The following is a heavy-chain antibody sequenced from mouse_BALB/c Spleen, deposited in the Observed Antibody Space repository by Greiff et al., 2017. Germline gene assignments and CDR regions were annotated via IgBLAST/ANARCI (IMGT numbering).Heavy chain of an antibody. CDR1: GFSLTSYG. CDR3: ARGGSSYWYFDV. CDR2: IWSGGST. J-gene: IGHJ1*01. D-gene: IGHD1-1*01. V-gene: IGHV2-4-1*01. Sequence: VQLVESGPGLVQPSQSLSITCTVSGFSLTSYGVHWVRQSPGKGLEWLGVIWSGGSTDYNAAFISRLSISKDNSKSQVFFKMNSLQADDTAIYYCARGGSSYWYFDVWGAGTTVTVSS.